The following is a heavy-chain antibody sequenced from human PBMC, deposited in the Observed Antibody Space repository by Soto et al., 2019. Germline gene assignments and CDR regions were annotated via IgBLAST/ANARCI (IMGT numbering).Heavy chain of an antibody. J-gene: IGHJ4*02. Sequence: ASVKVSCKASRYIFTNYAMHWVRQAPGQRLEWMGWINAANGNTKYSQKFQGRVTITTDTSASTAYMEMSSLRTGHTAVYYCARAPYGSGSYSXDYFDYWGQGTLVTV. CDR1: RYIFTNYA. CDR2: INAANGNT. CDR3: ARAPYGSGSYSXDYFDY. V-gene: IGHV1-3*01. D-gene: IGHD3-10*01.